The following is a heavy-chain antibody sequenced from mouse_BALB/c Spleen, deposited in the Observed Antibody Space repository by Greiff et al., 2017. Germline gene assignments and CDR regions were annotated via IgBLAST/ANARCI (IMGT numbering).Heavy chain of an antibody. CDR3: AREGAYDEAWFAY. CDR2: IWAGGST. CDR1: GFSLTSYG. D-gene: IGHD2-14*01. Sequence: VMLVESGPGLVAPSQSLSITCTVSGFSLTSYGVHWVRQPPGKGLEWLGVIWAGGSTNYNSALMSRLSISKDNSKSQVFLKMNSLQTDDTAMYYCAREGAYDEAWFAYWGQGTLVTVSA. J-gene: IGHJ3*01. V-gene: IGHV2-9*02.